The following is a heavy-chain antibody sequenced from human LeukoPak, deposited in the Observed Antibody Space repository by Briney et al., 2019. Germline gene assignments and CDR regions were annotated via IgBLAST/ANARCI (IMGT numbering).Heavy chain of an antibody. CDR2: IIPILGIA. J-gene: IGHJ3*02. CDR1: GGTFSSYA. CDR3: ARALRDDFRSGYPDAFDI. Sequence: GASVKVSCKASGGTFSSYAISWVRQAPGQGLEWMGRIIPILGIANYAQKFQGRVTITADKSTSTAYMELSSLRSEDTAVYYCARALRDDFRSGYPDAFDIWGRGTMVTVSS. V-gene: IGHV1-69*04. D-gene: IGHD3-3*01.